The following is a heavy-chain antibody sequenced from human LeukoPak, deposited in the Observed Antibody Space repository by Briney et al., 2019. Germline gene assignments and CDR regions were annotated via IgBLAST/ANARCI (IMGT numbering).Heavy chain of an antibody. D-gene: IGHD6-13*01. J-gene: IGHJ6*03. CDR2: IIPIFGTA. CDR1: GGTFSSYA. V-gene: IGHV1-69*05. CDR3: ARGSIAAAGTGPDYYYYYMDV. Sequence: SVKVSCKASGGTFSSYAISWVRQAPGQGLEWMGGIIPIFGTANYAQKFQGRVTITTDESASTAYMELRSLRSEDTAVYYCARGSIAAAGTGPDYYYYYMDVWGKGTTVTVSS.